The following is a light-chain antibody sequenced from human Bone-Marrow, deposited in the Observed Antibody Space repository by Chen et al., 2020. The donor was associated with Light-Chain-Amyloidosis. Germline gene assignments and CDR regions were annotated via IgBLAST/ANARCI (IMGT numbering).Light chain of an antibody. Sequence: SYELTQPLSVSVSPGQTARITCPGEDLPTKYAYWYQQKPGQAPVLVIHRDTERPSGISERFSGSSSGTTATLTISGVQAEDEADYHCQSADSSGTYEVIFGGGTKLTVL. CDR1: DLPTKY. CDR2: RDT. J-gene: IGLJ2*01. CDR3: QSADSSGTYEVI. V-gene: IGLV3-25*03.